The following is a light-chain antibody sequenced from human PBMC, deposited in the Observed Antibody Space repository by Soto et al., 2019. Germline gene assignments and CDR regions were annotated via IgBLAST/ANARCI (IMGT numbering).Light chain of an antibody. CDR3: HQRSNWPLT. CDR2: DAS. V-gene: IGKV3-11*01. Sequence: EIVLTQSPATLSLSPGERATLSCRASQSVSSYLAWYQQKPGQAPRLLIYDASNRATGIPARFSGCGSGTDFTLPISSLQPEDFAVYYCHQRSNWPLTFGPGTKVHI. CDR1: QSVSSY. J-gene: IGKJ3*01.